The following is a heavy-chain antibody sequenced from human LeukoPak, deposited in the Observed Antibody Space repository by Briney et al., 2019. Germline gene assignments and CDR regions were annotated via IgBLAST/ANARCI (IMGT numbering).Heavy chain of an antibody. V-gene: IGHV3-21*05. J-gene: IGHJ3*02. CDR1: GFTVSSNY. D-gene: IGHD1-1*01. CDR3: AGDGTGVLPGDAFDI. CDR2: ISHTANDI. Sequence: GGSLRLSCAASGFTVSSNYMNWVRQAPGKGLEWVSYISHTANDIYYGESVRGRFTISRDNAKNSVYLQMHSLRAEDTAVYYCAGDGTGVLPGDAFDIWSQGTMVTVSS.